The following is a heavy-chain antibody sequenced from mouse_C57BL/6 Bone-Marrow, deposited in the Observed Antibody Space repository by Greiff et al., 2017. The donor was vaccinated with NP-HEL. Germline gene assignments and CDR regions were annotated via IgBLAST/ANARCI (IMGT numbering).Heavy chain of an antibody. Sequence: QVQLQQPGAELVKPGASVKLSCKASGYTFTSYWMHWVKQRPGRGLEWIGRIDPNSGGTKYNEKFKSKATLTVDKPSSTAYMQLSSLTSEDSAVYYCASGAMVTTWNGFAYWGQGTLVTVSA. D-gene: IGHD2-2*01. CDR2: IDPNSGGT. CDR1: GYTFTSYW. V-gene: IGHV1-72*01. J-gene: IGHJ3*01. CDR3: ASGAMVTTWNGFAY.